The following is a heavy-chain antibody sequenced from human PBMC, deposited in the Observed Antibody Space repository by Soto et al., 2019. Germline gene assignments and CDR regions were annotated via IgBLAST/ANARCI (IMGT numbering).Heavy chain of an antibody. CDR1: GGSISGYY. Sequence: PSETLSLTCTVSGGSISGYYWSWIRQPPGKGLEWIGYVYYSGSTNYNPSLKSRVTISVDTSKNQFSLKLTSVTAADTAMYYCARTSYGDYLDYWGQGTLVTVSS. V-gene: IGHV4-59*08. CDR2: VYYSGST. CDR3: ARTSYGDYLDY. D-gene: IGHD4-17*01. J-gene: IGHJ4*02.